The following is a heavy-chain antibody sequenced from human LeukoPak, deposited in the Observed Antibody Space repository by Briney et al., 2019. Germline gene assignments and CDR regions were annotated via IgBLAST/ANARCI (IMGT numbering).Heavy chain of an antibody. Sequence: ASVKVSCKASGYTFTGCYMHWVRQAPGQGLEWMGWINPNSGGTNYAQKFQGWVTMTRDTSISTAYTELSRLRSDDTAVYYCARTSRGGSGSYRFDYWGQGTLVTVSS. CDR2: INPNSGGT. CDR1: GYTFTGCY. D-gene: IGHD3-10*01. J-gene: IGHJ4*02. V-gene: IGHV1-2*04. CDR3: ARTSRGGSGSYRFDY.